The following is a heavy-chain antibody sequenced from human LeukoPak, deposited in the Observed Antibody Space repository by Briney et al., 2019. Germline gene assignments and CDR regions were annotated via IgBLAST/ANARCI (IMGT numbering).Heavy chain of an antibody. J-gene: IGHJ4*02. CDR2: INPNSGGT. CDR1: GYTFTGYY. Sequence: ASVKVSCKASGYTFTGYYMHWVRQAPGQGLEWMGWINPNSGGTNYAQKFQGRVTMTRDTSISTAYMELSRLRSDDTAVYYCARGRFRGGWLPLSDYWGQGTLVTVSS. CDR3: ARGRFRGGWLPLSDY. V-gene: IGHV1-2*02. D-gene: IGHD5-24*01.